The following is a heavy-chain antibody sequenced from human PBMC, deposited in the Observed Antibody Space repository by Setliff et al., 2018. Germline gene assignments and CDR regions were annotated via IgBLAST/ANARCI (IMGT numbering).Heavy chain of an antibody. CDR3: ARRDSTGFYGYSFDF. V-gene: IGHV4-59*08. J-gene: IGHJ4*02. CDR1: GGSIRNYY. Sequence: SETLSLTCTVSGGSIRNYYWSWIRQPPGKGLEWIGYIYYSGNTNYNPSLKSRVTISVDTSKNQFSLKLTSVSAADTAVYYCARRDSTGFYGYSFDFWGQGTLVTVSS. D-gene: IGHD3-22*01. CDR2: IYYSGNT.